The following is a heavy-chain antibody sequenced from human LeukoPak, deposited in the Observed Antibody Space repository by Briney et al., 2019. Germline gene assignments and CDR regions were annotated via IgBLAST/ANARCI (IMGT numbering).Heavy chain of an antibody. D-gene: IGHD2-21*02. J-gene: IGHJ5*01. V-gene: IGHV3-7*04. CDR3: SRGDDFSGDS. CDR1: GFTFRTYW. CDR2: IHPDGIEK. Sequence: GGSLRLSCAASGFTFRTYWMSWVRQAPGEWLEWVANIHPDGIEKYHVDSVKGRFTIIRDNARNLLYLQMSSLRADDTAVYYCSRGDDFSGDSWGQGTLVTVSS.